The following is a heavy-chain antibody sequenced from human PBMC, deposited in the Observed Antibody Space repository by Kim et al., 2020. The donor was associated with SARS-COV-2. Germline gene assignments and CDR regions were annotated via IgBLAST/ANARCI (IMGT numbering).Heavy chain of an antibody. V-gene: IGHV4-30-2*01. Sequence: SETLSLTCAVSGGSISSGGYSWSWIRQPPGKGLEWIGYIYHSGSTYYNPSLKSRVTISVDRSKNQFSLKLSSVAAADTAVYYCARGGRGYCSSTSCYFGRVDPWGQGTLVTVSS. CDR3: ARGGRGYCSSTSCYFGRVDP. J-gene: IGHJ5*02. CDR1: GGSISSGGYS. D-gene: IGHD2-2*01. CDR2: IYHSGST.